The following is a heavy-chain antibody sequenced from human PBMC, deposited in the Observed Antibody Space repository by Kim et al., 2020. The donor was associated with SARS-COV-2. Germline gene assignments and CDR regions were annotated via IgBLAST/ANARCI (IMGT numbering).Heavy chain of an antibody. V-gene: IGHV3-48*02. D-gene: IGHD5-12*01. Sequence: ADYVKGRFTVTRDNAKNSLYLQMNSLRDEDTAVYYCARDWWMAKGYSGYDWGQGTLVTVSS. CDR3: ARDWWMAKGYSGYD. J-gene: IGHJ4*02.